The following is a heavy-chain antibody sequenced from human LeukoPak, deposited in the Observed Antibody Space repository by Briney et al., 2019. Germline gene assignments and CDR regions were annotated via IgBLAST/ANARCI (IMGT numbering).Heavy chain of an antibody. J-gene: IGHJ4*02. CDR1: GGSISSSNFY. CDR2: GYHSGST. Sequence: SETLSLTCTVSGGSISSSNFYWGWIRQRPGKGLEWIGSGYHSGSTYYNPSLESRVITSVDTSKNQFSLKLRSVIAADTAVYYCGRHGTGNRYGWVVGYWGQGTLVTVSS. D-gene: IGHD5-24*01. V-gene: IGHV4-39*01. CDR3: GRHGTGNRYGWVVGY.